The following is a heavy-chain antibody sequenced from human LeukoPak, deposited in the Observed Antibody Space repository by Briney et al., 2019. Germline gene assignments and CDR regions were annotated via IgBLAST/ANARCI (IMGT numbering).Heavy chain of an antibody. CDR3: TRQCCSGHINWFGP. CDR2: IYTGGGT. Sequence: GGSLRLSCAASGFTVSSNYVSWVRQAPGKGLEWVSLIYTGGGTYYADSVKGRFTISRDNSKNTLYLQMNSLRAEDTAVYYCTRQCCSGHINWFGPWGQGTLIAVSS. D-gene: IGHD2-15*01. CDR1: GFTVSSNY. V-gene: IGHV3-66*04. J-gene: IGHJ5*02.